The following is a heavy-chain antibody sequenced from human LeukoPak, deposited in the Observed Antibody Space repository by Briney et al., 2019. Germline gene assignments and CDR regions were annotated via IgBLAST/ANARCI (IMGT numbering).Heavy chain of an antibody. CDR1: GGSFSSYY. V-gene: IGHV4-34*01. J-gene: IGHJ4*02. CDR2: INHSGST. D-gene: IGHD3-3*01. Sequence: SETLSLTCAVYGGSFSSYYWSWIRQPPGKGLEWIGEINHSGSTNYNPSLKSRVTISVDTSKNQFSLKLTSVTAADTAMYYCARVAPSTTFGVVSHRIFDYWGQGTLVTVSS. CDR3: ARVAPSTTFGVVSHRIFDY.